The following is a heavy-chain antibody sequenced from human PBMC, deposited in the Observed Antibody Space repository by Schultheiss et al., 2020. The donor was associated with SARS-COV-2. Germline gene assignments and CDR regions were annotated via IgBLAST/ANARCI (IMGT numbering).Heavy chain of an antibody. V-gene: IGHV3-20*01. J-gene: IGHJ3*02. D-gene: IGHD6-13*01. CDR2: INWNGGST. CDR3: ARGRGSSWYSAFDI. CDR1: GFTFDDYG. Sequence: GESLKISCAASGFTFDDYGMSWVRQAPGKGLEWVSGINWNGGSTGYADSVKGRFTISRDNAKNSLYLQMNSLRAEDTALYHCARGRGSSWYSAFDIWGQGTMVTVSS.